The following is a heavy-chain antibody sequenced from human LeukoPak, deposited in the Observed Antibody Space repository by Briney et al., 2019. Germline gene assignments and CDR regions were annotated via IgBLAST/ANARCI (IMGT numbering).Heavy chain of an antibody. V-gene: IGHV4-59*01. J-gene: IGHJ6*02. CDR3: ARDLNYDSSGYLPDYYGMDV. CDR1: GGSISSYY. Sequence: SETLSLTCTVSGGSISSYYWSWIRQPPGKGLEWIGYIYYSGSTNYNPSLKSRVTISVDTSKNQFSLKLSSMTAADTAVYYCARDLNYDSSGYLPDYYGMDVWGQGTTVTVSS. CDR2: IYYSGST. D-gene: IGHD3-22*01.